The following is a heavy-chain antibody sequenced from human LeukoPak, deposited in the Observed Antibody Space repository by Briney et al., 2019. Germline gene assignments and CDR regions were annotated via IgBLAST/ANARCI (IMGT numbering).Heavy chain of an antibody. CDR3: ASDEGNYFDY. V-gene: IGHV3-21*01. CDR2: ISRNSTYI. CDR1: GFTLSSYW. Sequence: GGSLRLSCAASGFTLSSYWMNWVRQAPGKGLEWVASISRNSTYIHYADSVKGRFTISRDNARNSLFLQMNSLRAEDTAIYYCASDEGNYFDYWGQGTLATVSS. J-gene: IGHJ4*02.